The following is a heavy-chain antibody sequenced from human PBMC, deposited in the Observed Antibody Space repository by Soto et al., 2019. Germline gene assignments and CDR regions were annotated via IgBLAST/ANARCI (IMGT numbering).Heavy chain of an antibody. Sequence: QVQLVQSGAEVKKPGASVKVSCKASGYTFTTYDMNWVRQATGQGLEWLGWMNPDSGSTGYVQRFQGRVTMTRDTSMSTAYMELSSLTSDDTAVYFCARSGPGGGGYFDDWGQGTLVTVSS. CDR1: GYTFTTYD. CDR2: MNPDSGST. CDR3: ARSGPGGGGYFDD. D-gene: IGHD3-16*01. J-gene: IGHJ4*02. V-gene: IGHV1-8*01.